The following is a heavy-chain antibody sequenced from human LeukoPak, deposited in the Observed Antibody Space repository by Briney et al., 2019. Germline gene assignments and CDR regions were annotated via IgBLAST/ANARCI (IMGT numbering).Heavy chain of an antibody. Sequence: SETLSLTCAVYGGSFSGYYWSWIRQPPGKGLEWIGEINHSGSTNYNPSLKSRVTISVDTSKNQFSLKLSSVTAADTAVYYCARGLERFLDYWGQGTLVTVSS. J-gene: IGHJ4*02. CDR3: ARGLERFLDY. CDR2: INHSGST. D-gene: IGHD3-3*01. CDR1: GGSFSGYY. V-gene: IGHV4-34*01.